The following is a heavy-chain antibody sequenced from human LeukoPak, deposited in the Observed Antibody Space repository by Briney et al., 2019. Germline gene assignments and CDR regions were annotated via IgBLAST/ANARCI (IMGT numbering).Heavy chain of an antibody. CDR2: FDPEDGET. J-gene: IGHJ4*02. Sequence: ASVKVSCKVSGYTLTELSMHWVRQAPGKGLEWMGGFDPEDGETIYAQKFQGRLTMTADTSTLTAYMELRSLRSDDTAVYYCAREGYDGDRTFDYWGQGTLVTVSS. CDR1: GYTLTELS. D-gene: IGHD5-12*01. V-gene: IGHV1-24*01. CDR3: AREGYDGDRTFDY.